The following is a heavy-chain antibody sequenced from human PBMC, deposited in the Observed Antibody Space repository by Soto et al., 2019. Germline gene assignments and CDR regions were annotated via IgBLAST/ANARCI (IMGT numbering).Heavy chain of an antibody. CDR1: NGSVCIDPFS. J-gene: IGHJ4*01. CDR2: IYYRGNT. Sequence: TMDVTCTSSNGSVCIDPFSLTLMLQHPVNGLELIGYIYYRGNTYYHPSLKSRVTISIDTSKNQFSLRLNSVTAADTAVYYWARYGYSSSYLDHWGKGPLVTV. CDR3: ARYGYSSSYLDH. D-gene: IGHD6-13*01. V-gene: IGHV4-31*03.